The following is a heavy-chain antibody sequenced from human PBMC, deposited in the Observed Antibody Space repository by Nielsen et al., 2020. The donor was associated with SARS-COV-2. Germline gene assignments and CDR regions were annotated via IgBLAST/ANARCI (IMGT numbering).Heavy chain of an antibody. V-gene: IGHV4-59*08. CDR2: SDYSLRI. CDR3: ARLPAGTVSFDI. CDR1: GGSIRNTY. J-gene: IGHJ3*02. D-gene: IGHD2-2*01. Sequence: SETLSLTCAVSGGSIRNTYWGWIRQPPGKRLEWIAYSDYSLRINYNPSLKSRATISADTSKEQLSLKLRSVTAADAAVYYCARLPAGTVSFDIWGQGTMVTVS.